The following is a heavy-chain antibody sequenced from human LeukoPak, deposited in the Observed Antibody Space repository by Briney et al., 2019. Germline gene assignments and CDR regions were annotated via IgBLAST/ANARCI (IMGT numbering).Heavy chain of an antibody. J-gene: IGHJ4*02. Sequence: ASVKVSCKASGYTFTSYYMHWVRQAPGQGLEWMGIINPSGGSTNYAQKFQGRVTMTRDTSTSTIYMELSSLRSEDTAVYYCARDGRSSGFDYWGQGTLVTVSS. D-gene: IGHD6-19*01. CDR1: GYTFTSYY. V-gene: IGHV1-46*01. CDR3: ARDGRSSGFDY. CDR2: INPSGGST.